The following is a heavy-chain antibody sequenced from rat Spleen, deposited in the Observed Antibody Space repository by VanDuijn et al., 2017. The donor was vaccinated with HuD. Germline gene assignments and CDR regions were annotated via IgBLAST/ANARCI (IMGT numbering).Heavy chain of an antibody. J-gene: IGHJ4*01. CDR2: ISYDGTAT. CDR3: TRGGPYVNTTDFYGVLDV. Sequence: EVQLVESGGGLVQPGRSLKLSCAASGFTFSDYNMAWIRQAPGKGLEWVASISYDGTATYYRDSVKGRFTLSRDNAKSTLYLQMDSLRSEDTATYYCTRGGPYVNTTDFYGVLDVWGQGVSVTVSS. D-gene: IGHD1-6*01. CDR1: GFTFSDYN. V-gene: IGHV5-7*01.